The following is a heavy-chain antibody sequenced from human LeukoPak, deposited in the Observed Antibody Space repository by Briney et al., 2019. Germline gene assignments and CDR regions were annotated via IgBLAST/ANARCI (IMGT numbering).Heavy chain of an antibody. CDR2: IYSGGST. V-gene: IGHV3-66*01. Sequence: GGSLRLSCAASGFTVSSNYMSWVRQAPGKGLEWVSVIYSGGSTYYADSVKGRFTISRDNSKNTLYLQMNSLRAEDTAVYYRARAAYYDILTGYDTGAFDIWGQGTMVTVSS. D-gene: IGHD3-9*01. J-gene: IGHJ3*02. CDR1: GFTVSSNY. CDR3: ARAAYYDILTGYDTGAFDI.